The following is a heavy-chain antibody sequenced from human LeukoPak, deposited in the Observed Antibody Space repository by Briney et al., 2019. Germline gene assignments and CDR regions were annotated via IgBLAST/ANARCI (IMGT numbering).Heavy chain of an antibody. D-gene: IGHD3-3*01. Sequence: ASVKVSCKVSGYTLTELSMHWVRQAPGKGLEWMGGFDPEDGETIYAQKFQGRVTMTEDTSTDTAYMELSSLRSEDTAVYYCATGGASKQYYDFWSGYSITPSFDYWGQGTLVTVSS. CDR2: FDPEDGET. V-gene: IGHV1-24*01. J-gene: IGHJ4*02. CDR1: GYTLTELS. CDR3: ATGGASKQYYDFWSGYSITPSFDY.